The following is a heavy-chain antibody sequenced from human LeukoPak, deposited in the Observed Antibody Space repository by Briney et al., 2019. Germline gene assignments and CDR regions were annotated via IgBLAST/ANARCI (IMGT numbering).Heavy chain of an antibody. CDR1: GGSISSYY. CDR2: IYYSGNT. V-gene: IGHV4-59*01. J-gene: IGHJ4*02. D-gene: IGHD1-14*01. CDR3: ASGHRGAGMTKTTPFDY. Sequence: SETLSFTCTVSGGSISSYYWSWIRQPPGQGLEWIGYIYYSGNTNNNPSLKSRVTISADTSKDQFSLKLSSVTAADTAVYYCASGHRGAGMTKTTPFDYWGQGTLVTVSS.